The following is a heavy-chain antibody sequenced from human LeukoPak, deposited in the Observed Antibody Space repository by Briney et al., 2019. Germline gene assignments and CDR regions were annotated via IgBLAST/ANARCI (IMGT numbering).Heavy chain of an antibody. CDR1: GFTFSSYE. CDR2: ISSSGSTI. D-gene: IGHD3-22*01. CDR3: ARDLGLYYYDSSGYGFSG. V-gene: IGHV3-48*03. Sequence: GGSLRRSCSASGFTFSSYEMNWVRQAPGKGLEWVSYISSSGSTIYYADSVKGRFTISRDNAKNSLYLQMNSLRAEDTAVYYCARDLGLYYYDSSGYGFSGWGQGTLVTVSS. J-gene: IGHJ4*02.